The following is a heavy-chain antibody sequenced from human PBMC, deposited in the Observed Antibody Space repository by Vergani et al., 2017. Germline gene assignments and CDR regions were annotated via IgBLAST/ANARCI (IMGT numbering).Heavy chain of an antibody. V-gene: IGHV4-39*01. D-gene: IGHD6-19*01. CDR1: GASIRSSNYY. J-gene: IGHJ5*02. CDR2: IYYSGST. Sequence: QLQLQESGPGLVKPSATLPLTCSVSGASIRSSNYYWDWIRQPPGKGLEWIASIYYSGSTYYNPSLKSRVTISVDTSKNQFSLKLSSVTAADTAVYFCARHSXVEWLVKLGWIDPWGQGILVTVSS. CDR3: ARHSXVEWLVKLGWIDP.